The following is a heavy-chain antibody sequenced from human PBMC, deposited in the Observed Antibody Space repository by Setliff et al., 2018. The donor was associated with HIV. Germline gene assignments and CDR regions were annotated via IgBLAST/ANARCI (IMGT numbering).Heavy chain of an antibody. Sequence: PGGSLRLSCAASGFIFSDHAMNWVRQAPGRGLEWISYVSSSGTTIYYAVSVKGRFTISRDNARNSLYLQMNSLRADDTAVYYCARDTYNPYYFDSWGQGTLVTVSS. CDR3: ARDTYNPYYFDS. J-gene: IGHJ4*02. D-gene: IGHD1-1*01. CDR2: VSSSGTTI. CDR1: GFIFSDHA. V-gene: IGHV3-48*01.